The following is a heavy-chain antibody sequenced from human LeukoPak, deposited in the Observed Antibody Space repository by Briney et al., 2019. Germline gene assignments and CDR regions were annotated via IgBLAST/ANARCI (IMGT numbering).Heavy chain of an antibody. J-gene: IGHJ4*02. Sequence: GGSLRLSCAASGFTVSSNYMSWVRQAPGKGLEWVSVIYSDGSTFHADSVKGRFTISRDNSKNTLYLQMNSLRAEDTAVYYCATYYYDSSAHGYWGQGTLVTVSS. CDR2: IYSDGST. V-gene: IGHV3-53*01. CDR3: ATYYYDSSAHGY. D-gene: IGHD3-22*01. CDR1: GFTVSSNY.